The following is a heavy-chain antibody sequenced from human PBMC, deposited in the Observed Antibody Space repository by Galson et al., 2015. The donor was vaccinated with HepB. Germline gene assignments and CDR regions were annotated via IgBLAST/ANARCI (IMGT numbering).Heavy chain of an antibody. J-gene: IGHJ2*01. CDR2: ITSDGVNT. D-gene: IGHD6-19*01. CDR3: VRRAYGGSDWYFDP. Sequence: SLRLSCAASGFTFRTYAMHWVRQTPGKGLEYVSAITSDGVNTYYADSVQGRFTISRDNSKNTLYLQMGSLRVEDMAVYYCVRRAYGGSDWYFDPWGRGTLVTVSS. CDR1: GFTFRTYA. V-gene: IGHV3-64*02.